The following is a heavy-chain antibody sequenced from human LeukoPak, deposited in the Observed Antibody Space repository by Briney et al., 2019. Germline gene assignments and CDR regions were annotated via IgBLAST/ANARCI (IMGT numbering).Heavy chain of an antibody. J-gene: IGHJ4*02. CDR3: ARDTHLSYAAGFDC. CDR2: IKEDGSEK. V-gene: IGHV3-7*01. Sequence: GGSLRLSCEATGFTFSFYWMSWVRQAPGKGLEWVANIKEDGSEKNYIDSVKGRFTISRDNAKNSLYLQMTSLRAEDTALYYCARDTHLSYAAGFDCWGQGTLVTVSS. D-gene: IGHD3-16*01. CDR1: GFTFSFYW.